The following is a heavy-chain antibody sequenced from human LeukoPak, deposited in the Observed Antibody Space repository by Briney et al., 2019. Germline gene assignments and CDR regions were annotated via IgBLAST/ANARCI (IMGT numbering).Heavy chain of an antibody. CDR3: TTSPARIAAAGIT. V-gene: IGHV3-15*01. D-gene: IGHD6-13*01. CDR1: GFTFSNAW. CDR2: IKSKTDGGTT. J-gene: IGHJ4*02. Sequence: TGGSLRLSCAASGFTFSNAWMSWVRQAPGKGLEWVGRIKSKTDGGTTDYAAPVKGRFTISRDDSKNTLYLQMNSLKTEDTAVYYCTTSPARIAAAGITWGQGTLVTVSS.